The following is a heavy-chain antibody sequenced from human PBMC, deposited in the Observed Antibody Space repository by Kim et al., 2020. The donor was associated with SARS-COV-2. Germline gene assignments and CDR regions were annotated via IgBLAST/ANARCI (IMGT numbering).Heavy chain of an antibody. J-gene: IGHJ3*02. D-gene: IGHD3-22*01. CDR1: GYTFTSYD. V-gene: IGHV1-8*01. CDR3: ARETSYLMYDSSGYYYDDAFDI. CDR2: MNPNSGNT. Sequence: ASVKVSCKASGYTFTSYDINWVRQATGQGLEWMGWMNPNSGNTGYAQKFQGRVTMTRNTSISTAYMELSSLRSEDTAVYYCARETSYLMYDSSGYYYDDAFDIWGQGTMVTVSS.